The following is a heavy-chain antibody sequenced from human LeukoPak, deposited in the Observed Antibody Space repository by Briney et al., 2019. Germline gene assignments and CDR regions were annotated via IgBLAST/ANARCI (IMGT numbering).Heavy chain of an antibody. CDR2: INPNSGGT. D-gene: IGHD2-8*01. V-gene: IGHV1-2*02. Sequence: ASVKVSCKASGYTFTGYYMHWVRQAPGQGLEWMGWINPNSGGTNYAQKFQGRVTMTRGTSISTAYMELSRLRSDDTAVYYCAQGYCTNGVCYGDSEYFQHWGQGTLVTVSS. CDR1: GYTFTGYY. J-gene: IGHJ1*01. CDR3: AQGYCTNGVCYGDSEYFQH.